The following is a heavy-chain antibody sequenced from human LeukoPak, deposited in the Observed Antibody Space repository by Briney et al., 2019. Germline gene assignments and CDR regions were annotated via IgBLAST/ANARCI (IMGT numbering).Heavy chain of an antibody. CDR1: GFTFSSYG. Sequence: PGGSLRLSCAASGFTFSSYGMHWVRQAPGKGLEWVAVIWYDGSKKYYADSVKGRFTISRDNSKNTLYLQMNSLRAEDTAVYYCAKDGHIAVAVPEYFQHWGQGTLVTVSS. V-gene: IGHV3-33*06. CDR2: IWYDGSKK. CDR3: AKDGHIAVAVPEYFQH. D-gene: IGHD6-19*01. J-gene: IGHJ1*01.